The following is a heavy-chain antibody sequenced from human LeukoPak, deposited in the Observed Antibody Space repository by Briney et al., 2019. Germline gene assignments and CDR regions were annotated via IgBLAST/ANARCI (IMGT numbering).Heavy chain of an antibody. J-gene: IGHJ6*03. CDR1: GFTFSSYS. CDR2: ISSSSSYI. V-gene: IGHV3-21*01. CDR3: AGVAVADIYYYYYCMDV. Sequence: GGSLRLSCAASGFTFSSYSMNWVRQAPRKGLEGVSSISSSSSYIYYADSVKGRFTISRDNAKNSLYLQMNSLRAEDTAVYYCAGVAVADIYYYYYCMDVWGKGTTVTVSS. D-gene: IGHD6-19*01.